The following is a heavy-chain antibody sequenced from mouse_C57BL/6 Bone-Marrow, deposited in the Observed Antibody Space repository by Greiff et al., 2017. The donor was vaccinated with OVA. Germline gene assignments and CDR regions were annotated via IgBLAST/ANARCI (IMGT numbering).Heavy chain of an antibody. J-gene: IGHJ3*01. CDR2: ISYDGSN. CDR1: GYSITSGYY. CDR3: ARGPPYGYDETWFAY. Sequence: EVKLMESGPGLVKPSQSLSLTCSVTGYSITSGYYWNWIRQFPGNKLEWMGYISYDGSNNYNPSLKNRISITRDTSKNQFFLKLNSVTTEDTATYYCARGPPYGYDETWFAYWGQGTLVTVSA. D-gene: IGHD2-2*01. V-gene: IGHV3-6*01.